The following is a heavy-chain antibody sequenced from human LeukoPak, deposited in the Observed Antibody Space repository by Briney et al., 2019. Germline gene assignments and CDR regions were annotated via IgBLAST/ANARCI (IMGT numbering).Heavy chain of an antibody. D-gene: IGHD6-13*01. J-gene: IGHJ4*02. CDR1: GYTFTGYY. Sequence: GASVKVSCKASGYTFTGYYMHWMRQAPGQGLEWMGWINPNSGGTNYAQKFQGRVTMTRDTSISTAYMELSRLRSDDTAVYYCAREGIAAAGTPTLGYWGQGTLVTVSS. V-gene: IGHV1-2*02. CDR3: AREGIAAAGTPTLGY. CDR2: INPNSGGT.